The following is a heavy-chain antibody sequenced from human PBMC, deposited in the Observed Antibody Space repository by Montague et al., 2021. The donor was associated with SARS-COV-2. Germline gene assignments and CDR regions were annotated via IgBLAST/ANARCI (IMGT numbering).Heavy chain of an antibody. V-gene: IGHV4-34*01. Sequence: SETLSLTCAVYGGSFSVYYWSWIRQPPGKGLEWIGEINHSGGTNHNPSLKSRVTISVDTSKNQVSLRLSSVTAADTAVYYCARMRFFDWPPHYYMDVWGKGTTVTVPS. J-gene: IGHJ6*03. CDR1: GGSFSVYY. CDR3: ARMRFFDWPPHYYMDV. CDR2: INHSGGT. D-gene: IGHD3-9*01.